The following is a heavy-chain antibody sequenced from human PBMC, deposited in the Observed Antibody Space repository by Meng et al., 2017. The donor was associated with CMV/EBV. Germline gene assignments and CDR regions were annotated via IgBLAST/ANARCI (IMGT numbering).Heavy chain of an antibody. J-gene: IGHJ4*02. CDR2: IYSGGST. CDR1: GFTVSSNY. CDR3: ARNVTH. D-gene: IGHD1-14*01. Sequence: GESLKISCAASGFTVSSNYMSWVRQAPGKGLEWVLVIYSGGSTYYADSVKGRFTISRDNSKNTLYLQMNSLRAEDTAVYYCARNVTHWGQGTLVTVSS. V-gene: IGHV3-53*01.